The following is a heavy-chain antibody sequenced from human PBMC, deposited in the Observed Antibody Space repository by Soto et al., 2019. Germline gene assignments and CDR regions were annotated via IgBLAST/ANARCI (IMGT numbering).Heavy chain of an antibody. D-gene: IGHD5-12*01. V-gene: IGHV3-30*18. CDR3: AKDGYKYYYYYGMDV. J-gene: IGHJ6*02. CDR1: GFTFSGYG. Sequence: PGGSLRLSCAASGFTFSGYGMRWVRQAPGKGLEWVAVISYDGSNKYYADSVKGRFTISRDNSKNTLYLQMNSLRAEDTAVYYCAKDGYKYYYYYGMDVWGQGTTVTVSS. CDR2: ISYDGSNK.